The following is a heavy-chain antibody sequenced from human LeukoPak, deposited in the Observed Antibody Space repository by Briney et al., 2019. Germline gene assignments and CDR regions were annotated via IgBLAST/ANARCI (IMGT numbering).Heavy chain of an antibody. J-gene: IGHJ4*02. Sequence: SETLSLTCTVSGDSITDYFWSWIRQPPGKGLEWIGYIYYSGSTNYTPSLKSRVTISLDTSKNHFSLKLSSVTAADTAVYYCARGGSIFGVVIKSFDYWGQGTLVTVSS. CDR1: GDSITDYF. D-gene: IGHD3-3*01. CDR2: IYYSGST. CDR3: ARGGSIFGVVIKSFDY. V-gene: IGHV4-59*01.